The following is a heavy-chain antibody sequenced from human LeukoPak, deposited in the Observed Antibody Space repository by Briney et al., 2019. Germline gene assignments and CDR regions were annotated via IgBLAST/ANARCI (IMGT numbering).Heavy chain of an antibody. V-gene: IGHV1-69*02. CDR3: APESSGWYGSGY. CDR2: IIPILGIA. Sequence: EASVKVSCKASGGTFSSYNISGVRQAPGQGLEWMGRIIPILGIANYAQKFQGRVTITADKSTSTAYMELSSLRSEDTAVYYCAPESSGWYGSGYWGQGTLVTVSS. J-gene: IGHJ4*02. CDR1: GGTFSSYN. D-gene: IGHD6-19*01.